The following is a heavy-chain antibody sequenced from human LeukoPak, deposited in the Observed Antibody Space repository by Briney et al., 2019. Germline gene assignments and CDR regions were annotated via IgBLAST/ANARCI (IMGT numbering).Heavy chain of an antibody. D-gene: IGHD3-3*01. CDR1: GGTFSSYA. CDR3: AGGILADV. CDR2: IIPIFGTA. J-gene: IGHJ6*02. Sequence: ASVKVSCKASGGTFSSYAISWVRQAPGQGLEWMGGIIPIFGTANYAQKLQGRVTMTTDTSTSTAYMELRSLRSDDTAVYYCAGGILADVWGQGTTVTVS. V-gene: IGHV1-69*05.